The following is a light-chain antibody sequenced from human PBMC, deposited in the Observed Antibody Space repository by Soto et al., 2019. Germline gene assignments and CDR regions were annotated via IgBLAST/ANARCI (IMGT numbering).Light chain of an antibody. V-gene: IGKV3-15*01. CDR3: QQYNTWPRT. J-gene: IGKJ1*01. CDR2: GAS. Sequence: EIVMTQSPVTLSVPPGESATLSCRASQSVSSTLAWFQQKPGQAPRLFIYGASTRATGIPARFSGSGSGTDFTLTISSLQSEDFAVYYCQQYNTWPRTFGQGTKVDIK. CDR1: QSVSST.